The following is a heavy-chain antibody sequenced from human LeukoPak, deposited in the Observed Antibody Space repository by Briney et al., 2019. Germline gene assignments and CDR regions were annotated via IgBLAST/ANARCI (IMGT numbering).Heavy chain of an antibody. J-gene: IGHJ6*03. D-gene: IGHD1-26*01. CDR3: ARAEWELLRYYYYMDV. CDR2: INSNSGGT. CDR1: GYTFTGYY. Sequence: ASVKVSCKASGYTFTGYYMHWVRQAPGQGLEWMGWINSNSGGTNYAQKFQGRVTMTRDTSISTAYMELSRLRSDDTAVYYCARAEWELLRYYYYMDVWGKGTTVTISS. V-gene: IGHV1-2*02.